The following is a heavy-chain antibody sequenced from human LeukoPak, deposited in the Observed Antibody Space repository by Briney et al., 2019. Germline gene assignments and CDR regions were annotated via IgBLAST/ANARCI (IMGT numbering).Heavy chain of an antibody. Sequence: GGSLRLSCAASGFTFSSYGMHWVRQAPGKGLEWVAVISYDGSNKYYADSVKGQFTISRDNSKNTLYLQMNSLRAEDTAVYYCAKYQQQLVLYYYGMDVWGQGTTVTVSS. CDR2: ISYDGSNK. CDR3: AKYQQQLVLYYYGMDV. J-gene: IGHJ6*02. D-gene: IGHD6-13*01. V-gene: IGHV3-30*18. CDR1: GFTFSSYG.